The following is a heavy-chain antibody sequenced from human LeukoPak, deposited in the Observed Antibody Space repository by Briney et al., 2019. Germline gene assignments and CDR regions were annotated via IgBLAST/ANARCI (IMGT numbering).Heavy chain of an antibody. Sequence: SETLSLTCTVSGGSISSYYWSWIRQPAGKGLEWIGRIYTTGSTNYNPSLKSRVTMSVDTSKNQFSLKLSSVTAADTAVYYCAREAAAGYYYYYYYMDVWGKGTTVTISS. CDR3: AREAAAGYYYYYYYMDV. D-gene: IGHD6-13*01. J-gene: IGHJ6*03. CDR2: IYTTGST. CDR1: GGSISSYY. V-gene: IGHV4-4*07.